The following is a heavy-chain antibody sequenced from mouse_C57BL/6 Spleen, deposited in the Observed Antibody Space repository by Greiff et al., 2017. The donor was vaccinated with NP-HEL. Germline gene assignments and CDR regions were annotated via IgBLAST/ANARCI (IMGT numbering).Heavy chain of an antibody. CDR2: IDPSDSET. D-gene: IGHD4-1*01. CDR3: ARSENSNWGEDY. J-gene: IGHJ2*01. V-gene: IGHV1-52*01. CDR1: GYTFTSYW. Sequence: QVQLQQPGAELVRPGSSVKLSCKASGYTFTSYWMHWVKQRPIQGLEWIGNIDPSDSETHYNQKFKDKATLTVDKSSSTAYMQLSSLTSEDSAVYYCARSENSNWGEDYWGQGTTLTVSS.